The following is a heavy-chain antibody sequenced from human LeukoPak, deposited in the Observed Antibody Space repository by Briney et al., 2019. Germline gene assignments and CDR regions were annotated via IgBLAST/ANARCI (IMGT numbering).Heavy chain of an antibody. CDR3: AKDMMAIVGGTTSAFDM. J-gene: IGHJ3*02. CDR2: INWNSGSI. Sequence: PGRSLRLSCAASGFSFDDYAMHWVRQAPGKGLEWVSGINWNSGSIDYAESVKGRFTISRDNAKSSLYLQMNSLRAEDTALYYCAKDMMAIVGGTTSAFDMWGQGTMVTVSS. D-gene: IGHD1-26*01. V-gene: IGHV3-9*01. CDR1: GFSFDDYA.